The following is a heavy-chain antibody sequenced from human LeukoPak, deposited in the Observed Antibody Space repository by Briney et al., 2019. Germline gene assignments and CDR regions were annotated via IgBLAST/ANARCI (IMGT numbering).Heavy chain of an antibody. CDR1: GFSLSTSGMC. V-gene: IGHV2-70*11. J-gene: IGHJ1*01. D-gene: IGHD2-15*01. Sequence: GSGPALVKPTQTLTLTCTFSGFSLSTSGMCVSWIRQPPGKALEWLARIDWDDDKYYSTSLKTRLTISKDTSKNQVVLTMTNMDPVDTATYYCAWIDSYCSGGSCGYFQHWGQGTLVTVSS. CDR2: IDWDDDK. CDR3: AWIDSYCSGGSCGYFQH.